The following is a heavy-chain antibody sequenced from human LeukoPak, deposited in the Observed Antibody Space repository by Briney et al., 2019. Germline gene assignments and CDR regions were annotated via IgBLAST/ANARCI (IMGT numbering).Heavy chain of an antibody. V-gene: IGHV4-34*01. CDR2: INHSGST. D-gene: IGHD3-10*01. CDR3: ARVATMVRGVIMSWFDP. CDR1: GGSFSGYY. Sequence: PSETLSLTCAVYGGSFSGYYWSWIRQPPGKGLEWIGEINHSGSTNYNPSLKSRVTISVDTSKNQFSLKLSSGTAADTAVYYCARVATMVRGVIMSWFDPWGQGTLVTVSS. J-gene: IGHJ5*02.